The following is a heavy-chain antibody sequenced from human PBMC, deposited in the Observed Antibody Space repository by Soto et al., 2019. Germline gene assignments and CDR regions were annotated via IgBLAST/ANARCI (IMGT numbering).Heavy chain of an antibody. CDR1: GYTFTSNG. CDR2: ISAYNGNT. J-gene: IGHJ6*03. V-gene: IGHV1-18*01. Sequence: ASVKVSCKASGYTFTSNGISWVRQAPGQGLEWMGWISAYNGNTNYAQKLQGRVTMTTDTSTSTAYMELRSLRSDDTAVYYCASDGSGRPNYYYYMDVWGKGTTVTVSS. CDR3: ASDGSGRPNYYYYMDV. D-gene: IGHD3-10*01.